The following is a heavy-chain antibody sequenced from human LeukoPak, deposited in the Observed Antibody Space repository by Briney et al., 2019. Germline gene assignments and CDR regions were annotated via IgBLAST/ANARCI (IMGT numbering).Heavy chain of an antibody. CDR1: GFTFSNYW. Sequence: GGSLRLSCAASGFTFSNYWMSWVRQAPGKGLEWVANINQDESEKYYVDSVKGRFTISRDNSKNTLYLQMNSLRAEDTAAYYCAKAPYCGGDCYYYYMDVWGKGTTVTVSS. CDR2: INQDESEK. V-gene: IGHV3-7*03. D-gene: IGHD2-21*01. J-gene: IGHJ6*03. CDR3: AKAPYCGGDCYYYYMDV.